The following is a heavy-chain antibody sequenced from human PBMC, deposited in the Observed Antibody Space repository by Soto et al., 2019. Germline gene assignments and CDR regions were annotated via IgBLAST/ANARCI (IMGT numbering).Heavy chain of an antibody. J-gene: IGHJ4*02. D-gene: IGHD6-13*01. V-gene: IGHV3-53*04. CDR3: ARYSSSCFLSD. CDR2: IYSGGST. CDR1: GFTVSSNY. Sequence: EVQLVESGGGLVQPGGSLRLSCAASGFTVSSNYMSWVRQAPGKGLEWVSVIYSGGSTYYADAVKGRFTISRHNSKNTLYLQMNSLRAEDTAVYYCARYSSSCFLSDWGQGTLVTVSS.